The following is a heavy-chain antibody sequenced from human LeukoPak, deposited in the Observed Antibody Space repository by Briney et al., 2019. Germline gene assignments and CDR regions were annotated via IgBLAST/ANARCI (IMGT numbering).Heavy chain of an antibody. CDR2: INGSGGST. CDR3: AKRIQSAMATGY. D-gene: IGHD5-18*01. V-gene: IGHV3-23*01. CDR1: GFTFSSYA. Sequence: EGSLRLSCAASGFTFSSYAMSWVRQAPGKGLEWVSDINGSGGSTYYADSVKGRFTISRDNSKNTLYLQMNSLRAEDTAVYYCAKRIQSAMATGYWGQGTLVTVSS. J-gene: IGHJ4*02.